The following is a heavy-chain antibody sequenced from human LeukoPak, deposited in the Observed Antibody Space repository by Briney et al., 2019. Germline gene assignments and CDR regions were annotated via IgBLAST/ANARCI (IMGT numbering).Heavy chain of an antibody. J-gene: IGHJ3*02. V-gene: IGHV4-59*11. CDR2: ISYIGST. CDR3: ARDEISINALDM. D-gene: IGHD1-14*01. Sequence: TSETLSLTCTVSGASISGHYLTWIRQPPGKGLEWIGYISYIGSTNYNPSLKSRVTISVDTSKNQFSLKLSSVTAADSAAYYCARDEISINALDMWGQGTMVTVSS. CDR1: GASISGHY.